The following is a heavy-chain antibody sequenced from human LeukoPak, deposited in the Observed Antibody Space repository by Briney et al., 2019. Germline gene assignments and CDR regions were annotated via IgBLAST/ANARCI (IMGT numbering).Heavy chain of an antibody. CDR2: MNPNSGNT. Sequence: GASVKVSCKASGYTFTSYDINWVRQATGQGLEWMGWMNPNSGNTGYAQKFQGRVTMTRNTSISTAYMELSSLRSEDTAVYYCAKWGDYDILTGYYDSDYWGHGTLVTVSS. D-gene: IGHD3-9*01. CDR3: AKWGDYDILTGYYDSDY. V-gene: IGHV1-8*01. J-gene: IGHJ4*01. CDR1: GYTFTSYD.